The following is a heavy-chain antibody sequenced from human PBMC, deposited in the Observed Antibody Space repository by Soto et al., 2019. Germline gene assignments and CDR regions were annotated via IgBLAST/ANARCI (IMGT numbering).Heavy chain of an antibody. D-gene: IGHD6-13*01. CDR1: GYTFTSYG. CDR3: ARSKSGGYSSSWYTLDLDAFDI. J-gene: IGHJ3*02. Sequence: ASVKVSCKASGYTFTSYGISWVRQAPGQGLEWMGWISAYNGNTNYAQKLQGRVTMTTDTSTSTAYMELRSLRSDDTAVYYCARSKSGGYSSSWYTLDLDAFDIWGQGTMVPVSS. V-gene: IGHV1-18*04. CDR2: ISAYNGNT.